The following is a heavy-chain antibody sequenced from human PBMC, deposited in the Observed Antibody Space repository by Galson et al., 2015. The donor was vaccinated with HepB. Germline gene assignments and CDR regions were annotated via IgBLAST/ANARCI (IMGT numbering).Heavy chain of an antibody. CDR2: ISGSGDST. CDR3: AKVWSCYYMGDAFDI. D-gene: IGHD3-3*01. CDR1: GFTFNSCA. J-gene: IGHJ3*02. Sequence: SLRLSCAASGFTFNSCAMTWVRQAPGKGLEWLSSISGSGDSTYYADSVKGRFTISRDDSKNTLFLQMNSLRAEDTAVYYCAKVWSCYYMGDAFDIWGQGTMVTVSS. V-gene: IGHV3-23*01.